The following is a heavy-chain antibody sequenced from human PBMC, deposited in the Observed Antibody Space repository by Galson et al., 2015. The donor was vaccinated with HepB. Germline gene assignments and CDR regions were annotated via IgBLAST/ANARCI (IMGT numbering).Heavy chain of an antibody. J-gene: IGHJ4*02. V-gene: IGHV3-48*01. CDR1: GFTFSSYS. D-gene: IGHD3-16*01. CDR2: ISTSSSII. Sequence: SLRLSCAASGFTFSSYSMNWVRQAPGKGLEWVSYISTSSSIIYYADSVKGRFTISRDNAKKSLYLQMNSLRAEDTAVYFCARDGGDRNFDYWGQGTLVTGSS. CDR3: ARDGGDRNFDY.